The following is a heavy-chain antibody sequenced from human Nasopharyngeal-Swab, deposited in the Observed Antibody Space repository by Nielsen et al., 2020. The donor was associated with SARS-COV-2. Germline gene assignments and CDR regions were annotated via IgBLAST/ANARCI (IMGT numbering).Heavy chain of an antibody. CDR1: GFTFSSYS. CDR2: ISSSSSYI. CDR3: ARDWGGPDAFDI. D-gene: IGHD3-16*01. Sequence: GGSLRLSCAASGFTFSSYSMNWVRQAPGKGLEWVSSISSSSSYIYYADSVKGRFTISRDNAKNSLYLQMNSLRAEDTAVYYCARDWGGPDAFDIWGQGTMVTVSS. V-gene: IGHV3-21*04. J-gene: IGHJ3*02.